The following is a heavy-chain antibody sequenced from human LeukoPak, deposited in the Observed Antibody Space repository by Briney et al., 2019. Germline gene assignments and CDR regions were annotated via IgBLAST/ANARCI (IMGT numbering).Heavy chain of an antibody. V-gene: IGHV4-34*01. J-gene: IGHJ4*02. CDR1: GGSFSGYY. CDR2: INHSGST. D-gene: IGHD2-2*01. CDR3: ARDCSSSCYLDY. Sequence: PSETLSLTCAVYGGSFSGYYWSWIRQPPGKGLEWIGEINHSGSTNYNPSLKSRVTISVDTSKNQFSLRLGSVTAADTAVYYCARDCSSSCYLDYWSQGTLVTVSS.